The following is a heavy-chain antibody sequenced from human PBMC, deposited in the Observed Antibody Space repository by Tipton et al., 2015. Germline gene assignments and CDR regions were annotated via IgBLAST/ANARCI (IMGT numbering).Heavy chain of an antibody. J-gene: IGHJ4*02. CDR2: FFHSGNT. CDR3: ARHKDSGTYPMDC. CDR1: GYSISSGYY. D-gene: IGHD3-10*01. Sequence: TLSLTCDVSGYSISSGYYWSWIRQPPGKGLEWIGSFFHSGNTFHNPSLRSRFIISGDTSKNQISLAVSSVTAADTAFYYCARHKDSGTYPMDCWGQGTLVTVSS. V-gene: IGHV4-38-2*01.